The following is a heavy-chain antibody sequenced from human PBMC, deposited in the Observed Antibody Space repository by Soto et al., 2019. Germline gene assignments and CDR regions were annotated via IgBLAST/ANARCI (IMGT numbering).Heavy chain of an antibody. CDR3: AKCGSGGYYYGMDV. CDR2: ISGSGGST. D-gene: IGHD5-12*01. V-gene: IGHV3-23*01. J-gene: IGHJ6*02. CDR1: GFTFSSYA. Sequence: EVQLLESGGGLVQPGGSLRLSCAASGFTFSSYAMSWVRQAPGKGLEWVSAISGSGGSTYYADSVKGRFTISRDNSKNTLYLKMNSLRAEDTAVYYCAKCGSGGYYYGMDVWGQGTTVTVSS.